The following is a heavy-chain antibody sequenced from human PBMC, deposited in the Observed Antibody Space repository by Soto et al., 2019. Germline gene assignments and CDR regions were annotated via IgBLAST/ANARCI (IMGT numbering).Heavy chain of an antibody. V-gene: IGHV4-34*01. Sequence: QVQLQQWGAGLLKPSETLSLTCAVYGGSFSGYYWPWIRQPPGTGREWIGEINHSGSTHYNPSLKRRVTISVDTSKNQFSLKLTSVTAADTAVYYCARDKITGLFDYWGQGTLVTVSS. J-gene: IGHJ4*02. CDR3: ARDKITGLFDY. D-gene: IGHD2-8*02. CDR2: INHSGST. CDR1: GGSFSGYY.